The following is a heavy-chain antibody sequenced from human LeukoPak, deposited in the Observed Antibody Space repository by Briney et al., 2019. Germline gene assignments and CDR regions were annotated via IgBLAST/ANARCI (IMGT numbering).Heavy chain of an antibody. Sequence: SETLSLTCTVSGGSISSSSYYWGWIRQPPGKGLEWIGSIYYSGSTYYNPSLKSRVTISVDTSKNQFSLKLSSVIAAGTAVYYCVFYDSSGYYPFDYWGQGTLVTVSS. D-gene: IGHD3-22*01. V-gene: IGHV4-39*01. CDR1: GGSISSSSYY. CDR2: IYYSGST. CDR3: VFYDSSGYYPFDY. J-gene: IGHJ4*02.